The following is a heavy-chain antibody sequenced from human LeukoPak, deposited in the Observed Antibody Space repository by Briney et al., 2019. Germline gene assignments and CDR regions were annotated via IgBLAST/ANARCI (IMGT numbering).Heavy chain of an antibody. J-gene: IGHJ4*02. Sequence: PSETLSLTCTVSGDSISSSGHWWGWIRQPLGEGLEWIGSISYSGSPSYNPSLKSRVTISVDTSKNQLSLRLSSVTAADTAVYYCARPSSSGSYYYWGQGTLVTVS. CDR3: ARPSSSGSYYY. CDR2: ISYSGSP. V-gene: IGHV4-39*01. D-gene: IGHD1-26*01. CDR1: GDSISSSGHW.